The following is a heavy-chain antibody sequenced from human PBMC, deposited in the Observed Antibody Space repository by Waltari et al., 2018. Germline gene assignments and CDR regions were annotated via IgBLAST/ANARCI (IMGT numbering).Heavy chain of an antibody. Sequence: EVQLVESGGASVEPGRSLSLSCAASGFRFEDYAMHWVRQVPGKGLEWVSGLSWNSGSIIYADSVKGRFTISRDNARNSLFLQMTSLRPDDTALYYCAKDNGYSLDYWGHGTLVTVTS. D-gene: IGHD5-18*01. V-gene: IGHV3-9*01. CDR1: GFRFEDYA. J-gene: IGHJ4*01. CDR3: AKDNGYSLDY. CDR2: LSWNSGSI.